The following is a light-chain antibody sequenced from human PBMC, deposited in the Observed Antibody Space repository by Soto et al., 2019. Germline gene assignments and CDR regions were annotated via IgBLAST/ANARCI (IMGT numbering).Light chain of an antibody. CDR3: AAWDDSLNVYV. J-gene: IGLJ1*01. Sequence: QSVLSQPPSTSGTPGQRVTISCSGSSSNIGSNTVNWYQHLPGTAPKLLIYSNNQRPSGVADRFSGSKSATSASLAVSGLQSEDEADYYCAAWDDSLNVYVFGTGTKLTVL. CDR1: SSNIGSNT. CDR2: SNN. V-gene: IGLV1-44*01.